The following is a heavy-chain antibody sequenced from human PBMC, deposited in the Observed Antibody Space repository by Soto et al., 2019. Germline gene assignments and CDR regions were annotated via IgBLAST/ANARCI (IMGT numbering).Heavy chain of an antibody. Sequence: QVQLQQWGAGLLKPSETLSLTCAVYGGFVSSGTYYWSWIRQPPGKGLEWIGEMSHSGGTHFNPSLKSRVTISVDTSKNQVSLKMSSVTAADTALYYCARVERGTATTVVDAFDICGPGTMVTVSS. CDR2: MSHSGGT. V-gene: IGHV4-34*01. D-gene: IGHD1-1*01. CDR1: GGFVSSGTYY. CDR3: ARVERGTATTVVDAFDI. J-gene: IGHJ3*02.